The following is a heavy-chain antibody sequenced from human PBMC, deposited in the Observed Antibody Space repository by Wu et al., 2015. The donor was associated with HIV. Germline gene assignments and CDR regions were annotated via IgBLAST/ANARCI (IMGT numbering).Heavy chain of an antibody. CDR2: INPNSGNT. CDR3: ARALSYIAVADL. Sequence: QVQLVQSGAEVKKPGASVKVSCKASGYTFSNYDINWVRQATGQGLEWMGWINPNSGNTGYAQKFQGRVTITRDTSTSTVYMELSSLRSEDTAVYYCARALSYIAVADLWGQGTLVTVSS. D-gene: IGHD6-19*01. V-gene: IGHV1-8*03. CDR1: GYTFSNYD. J-gene: IGHJ5*02.